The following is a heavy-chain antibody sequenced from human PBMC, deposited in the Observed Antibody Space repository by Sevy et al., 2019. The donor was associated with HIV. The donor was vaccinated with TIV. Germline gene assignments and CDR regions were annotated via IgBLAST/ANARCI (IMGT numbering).Heavy chain of an antibody. Sequence: GGSLRLSCAASGFTFSSYAMHWVRQAPGKGLEWVAIISYDGSNKFFADSVKGRFTVSRDNPKNTLSLQMNSLRAEDTAVYYCARDIVSWGLGGLDYWGQGTLVTVSS. D-gene: IGHD7-27*01. CDR1: GFTFSSYA. CDR3: ARDIVSWGLGGLDY. CDR2: ISYDGSNK. V-gene: IGHV3-30-3*01. J-gene: IGHJ4*02.